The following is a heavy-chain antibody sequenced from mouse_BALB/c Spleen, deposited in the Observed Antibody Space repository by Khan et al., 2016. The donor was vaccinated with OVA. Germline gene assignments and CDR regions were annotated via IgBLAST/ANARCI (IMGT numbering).Heavy chain of an antibody. CDR1: GDSITSGY. CDR3: ARSTYRYAFVY. J-gene: IGHJ3*01. D-gene: IGHD2-12*01. V-gene: IGHV3-8*02. Sequence: EVQLQESGPSLVKPSQTLSLTCSVTGDSITSGYWNWIRKFPENKLEYMGYIIYTGYTYYNPSLQSRISITRHTSKNQYYLQLNSLTDEDTATYYCARSTYRYAFVYWGQGTLVTVSA. CDR2: IIYTGYT.